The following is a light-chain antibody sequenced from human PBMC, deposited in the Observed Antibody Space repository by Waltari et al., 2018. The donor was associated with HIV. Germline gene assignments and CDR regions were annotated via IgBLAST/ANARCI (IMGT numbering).Light chain of an antibody. V-gene: IGLV2-14*01. J-gene: IGLJ1*01. CDR3: SSYTSSISYV. Sequence: QSALTQPASVSGSPGQSITISCTGTSSDVGGYNYVSWYQQHTGKAPKLMFYGVSNRTSGVSNRLSGSKAGNTASLTISGLQAEDEADYYCSSYTSSISYVFGTGTKVTVL. CDR1: SSDVGGYNY. CDR2: GVS.